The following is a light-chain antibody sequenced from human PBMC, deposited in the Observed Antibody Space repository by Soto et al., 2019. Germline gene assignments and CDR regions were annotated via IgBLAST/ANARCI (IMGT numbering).Light chain of an antibody. Sequence: EIVLTQSPATLTLSPGERATLSCRASQSVDTNLAWYQQKPGQAPRFLIYDAFNRATGIPARFSGGGSGTDFTLTISSLDPEDVAVYYCQQRKNWPLTFGGGTKVEIK. CDR1: QSVDTN. CDR3: QQRKNWPLT. J-gene: IGKJ4*01. V-gene: IGKV3-11*01. CDR2: DAF.